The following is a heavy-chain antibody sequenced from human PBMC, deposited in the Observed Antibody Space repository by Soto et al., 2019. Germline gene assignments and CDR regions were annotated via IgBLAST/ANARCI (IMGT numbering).Heavy chain of an antibody. V-gene: IGHV2-70*04. CDR2: IDWNDDK. CDR1: GFSLSTNLMR. J-gene: IGHJ4*02. Sequence: SGPYAGEPTQTLTLTCAFSGFSLSTNLMRVSWIRQPPGKALEWLAHIDWNDDKFYSASLKTTLTISKDTSKNQVVLTMTNMDPVDTATYYCARMGQSGFIDYWGQGILVTSPQ. D-gene: IGHD3-22*01. CDR3: ARMGQSGFIDY.